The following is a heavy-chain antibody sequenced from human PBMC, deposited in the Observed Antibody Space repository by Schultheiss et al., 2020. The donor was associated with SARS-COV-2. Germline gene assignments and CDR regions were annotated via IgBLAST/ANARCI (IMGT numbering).Heavy chain of an antibody. CDR3: AKVSAARPHYYYGMDV. D-gene: IGHD6-6*01. Sequence: GGSLRLSCSASGFTFGHYAMSWVRQAPGKGLEWVGFIRSKAYGGTTEYAASVKGRFTISRDDSKTIAYLQMNSLKTEDTAVYYCAKVSAARPHYYYGMDVWGQGTTVTVSS. J-gene: IGHJ6*02. CDR1: GFTFGHYA. CDR2: IRSKAYGGTT. V-gene: IGHV3-49*04.